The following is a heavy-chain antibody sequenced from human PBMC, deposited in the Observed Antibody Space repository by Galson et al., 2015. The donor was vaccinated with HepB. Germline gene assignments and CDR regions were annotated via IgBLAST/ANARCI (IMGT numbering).Heavy chain of an antibody. J-gene: IGHJ4*02. V-gene: IGHV2-5*02. D-gene: IGHD6-13*01. CDR3: VYSPPGIATY. CDR2: IYWDDDE. Sequence: PALVKPTQTLTLTCTFSGFSLSSSGVGVGWIRQPPGKALEWLALIYWDDDERYTPSLKNRLTITMDTSTKQVVLTMTYMDPVDTATYYCVYSPPGIATYWGQGTLVTVSS. CDR1: GFSLSSSGVG.